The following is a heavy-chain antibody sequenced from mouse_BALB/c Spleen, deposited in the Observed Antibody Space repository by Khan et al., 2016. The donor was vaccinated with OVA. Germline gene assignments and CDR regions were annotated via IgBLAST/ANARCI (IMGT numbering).Heavy chain of an antibody. Sequence: EVELVESGPGLVKPSQSLSLTCTVTGYSITSGYAWNWIRQFPGNKLEWMGYISYSGVTSYTPSLKSRISITRDTSKNQFFLQLTSVTTEDTATYYCARGNYDGYYFDYWGQGTTLTVSS. CDR1: GYSITSGYA. D-gene: IGHD2-4*01. J-gene: IGHJ2*01. CDR3: ARGNYDGYYFDY. V-gene: IGHV3-2*02. CDR2: ISYSGVT.